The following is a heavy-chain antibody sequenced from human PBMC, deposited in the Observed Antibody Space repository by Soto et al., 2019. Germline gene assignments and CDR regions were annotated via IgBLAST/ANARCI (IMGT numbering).Heavy chain of an antibody. D-gene: IGHD7-27*01. V-gene: IGHV4-4*07. J-gene: IGHJ5*02. CDR3: ASDSTGWFDP. CDR2: FYTSGNT. Sequence: SETLSLTRTVSGGSVSSYYWSWIRQPAGKGLEWIGRFYTSGNTNYDPSLKSRVTMSLDTSKNQFSLKLSSVTAADTAVYFCASDSTGWFDPWGQGTLVTVSS. CDR1: GGSVSSYY.